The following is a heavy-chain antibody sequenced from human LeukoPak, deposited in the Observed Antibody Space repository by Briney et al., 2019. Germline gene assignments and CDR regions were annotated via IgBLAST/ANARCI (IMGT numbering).Heavy chain of an antibody. D-gene: IGHD3-3*01. CDR2: INHSGST. V-gene: IGHV4-34*01. CDR1: GGSFSGYY. CDR3: ASYAGYYDFWSGYYIGYFDY. Sequence: SETLSLTCAVYGGSFSGYYWSWIRQPPGKGLEWIGEINHSGSTNYNPSLKSRVTISVDTSKNQFSLKLSSVTAADTAVYYCASYAGYYDFWSGYYIGYFDYWGQGTLVTVSS. J-gene: IGHJ4*02.